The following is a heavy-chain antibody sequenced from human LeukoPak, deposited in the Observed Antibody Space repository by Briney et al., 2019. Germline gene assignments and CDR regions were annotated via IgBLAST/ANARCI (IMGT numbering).Heavy chain of an antibody. Sequence: GGSLRPSCAASGFTFSSYDMHWVRQAPGKGLEWVAVISYDGSNKYYADSVKGRFTISRDNSKNTLYLQMNSLRAEDTAVYYCARDGTEGNAFDIWGQGTMVTVSS. CDR2: ISYDGSNK. CDR1: GFTFSSYD. J-gene: IGHJ3*02. V-gene: IGHV3-30-3*01. D-gene: IGHD3/OR15-3a*01. CDR3: ARDGTEGNAFDI.